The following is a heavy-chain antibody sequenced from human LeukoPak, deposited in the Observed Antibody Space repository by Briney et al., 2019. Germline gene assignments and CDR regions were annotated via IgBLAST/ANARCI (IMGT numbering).Heavy chain of an antibody. D-gene: IGHD4-17*01. Sequence: GGSLRLSCAASGFTFSSYGMYWVRQAPGKGLEWVSYISFSGSNVHYADSVKGRFTISRDNSKSTLFLQMNSLRPEDTAVYYCAKPTAGSPTPAGLDYWGQGTLVTVSS. CDR2: ISFSGSNV. CDR3: AKPTAGSPTPAGLDY. V-gene: IGHV3-30*02. CDR1: GFTFSSYG. J-gene: IGHJ4*02.